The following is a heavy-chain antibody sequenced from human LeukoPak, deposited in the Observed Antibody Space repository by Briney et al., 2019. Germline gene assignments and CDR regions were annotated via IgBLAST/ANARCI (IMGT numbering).Heavy chain of an antibody. D-gene: IGHD2-2*01. CDR1: GFTFSSYI. CDR3: AREYHVYRPYYGMDV. CDR2: INSSSSTI. Sequence: GGSLRLSCAASGFTFSSYIMNWVRQAPGKGLEWGSYINSSSSTIYYADSVKGRFTISRDNAKNSLYLQMNSLRAKDTDVYYCAREYHVYRPYYGMDVWGQGTTVTVSS. J-gene: IGHJ6*02. V-gene: IGHV3-48*01.